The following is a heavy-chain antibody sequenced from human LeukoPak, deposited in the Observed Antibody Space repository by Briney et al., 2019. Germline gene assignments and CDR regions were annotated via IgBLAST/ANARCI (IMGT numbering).Heavy chain of an antibody. Sequence: TSETLSLTCAVYGGSFSGYYWSWIRQPPGKGLEWIGEINHSGSTNYNPSLKSRVTISVDTSKNQFSLKLSSVIAADTAVYYCAREEIRSWFDPWGQGTLVTVSS. V-gene: IGHV4-34*01. D-gene: IGHD5-24*01. CDR3: AREEIRSWFDP. J-gene: IGHJ5*02. CDR2: INHSGST. CDR1: GGSFSGYY.